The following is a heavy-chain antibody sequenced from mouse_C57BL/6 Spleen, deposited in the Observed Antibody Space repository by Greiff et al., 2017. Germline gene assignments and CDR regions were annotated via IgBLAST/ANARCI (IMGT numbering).Heavy chain of an antibody. CDR1: GYTFTDYE. D-gene: IGHD1-1*01. CDR2: IDPATGGT. J-gene: IGHJ3*01. CDR3: TGYNTTVVAPFAY. V-gene: IGHV1-15*01. Sequence: QVQLQQSGAELVRPGASVTLSCKASGYTFTDYEMHWVKQTPVHGLEWIGAIDPATGGTDYNQKFKGKAILTADTSSSTAYMELRSLTSEDSAVYYCTGYNTTVVAPFAYWGKGTMVTVSA.